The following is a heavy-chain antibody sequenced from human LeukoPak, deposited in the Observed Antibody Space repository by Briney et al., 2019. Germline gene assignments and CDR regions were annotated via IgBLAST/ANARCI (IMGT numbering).Heavy chain of an antibody. J-gene: IGHJ4*02. Sequence: ASVKVSCEAFGYTITGYYIHWVRQAPGQGLEWMGWINPNNGGTNSAQKFQGRVTMTRDTSIGTAYMELNRLTYDDTAVYYCGRDRHWNQGNFDYWGQGTLVTVSS. CDR3: GRDRHWNQGNFDY. CDR1: GYTITGYY. V-gene: IGHV1-2*02. D-gene: IGHD1-1*01. CDR2: INPNNGGT.